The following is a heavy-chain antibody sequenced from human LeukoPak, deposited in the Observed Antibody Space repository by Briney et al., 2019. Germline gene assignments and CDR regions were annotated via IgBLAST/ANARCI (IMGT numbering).Heavy chain of an antibody. D-gene: IGHD4-23*01. CDR2: ISHSGYS. V-gene: IGHV4-34*01. CDR1: GGSFSDSY. J-gene: IGHJ4*02. CDR3: ARGSNSVAY. Sequence: PSETLSLTCAVYGGSFSDSYWSWIRQPPGEGLEWVGEISHSGYSNYNPSLKSRVTISVDTSKNQFSLNLSSVTAADTAVYYCARGSNSVAYWGQGTMVTVSS.